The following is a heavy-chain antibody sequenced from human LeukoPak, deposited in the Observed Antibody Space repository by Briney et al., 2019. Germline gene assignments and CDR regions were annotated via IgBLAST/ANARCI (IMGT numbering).Heavy chain of an antibody. CDR3: ARLNGGGLTVRGEYSYHYTDV. D-gene: IGHD3-10*01. CDR2: IKQDGSEK. CDR1: GFTFSSYG. J-gene: IGHJ6*03. Sequence: GGTLRLSCAASGFTFSSYGMSWVRQAPGKGLEWVANIKQDGSEKYYVDSVKGRFTISRDNAKNSLYLQMNSLRAEDTAVYYCARLNGGGLTVRGEYSYHYTDVWGTGTTVTISS. V-gene: IGHV3-7*01.